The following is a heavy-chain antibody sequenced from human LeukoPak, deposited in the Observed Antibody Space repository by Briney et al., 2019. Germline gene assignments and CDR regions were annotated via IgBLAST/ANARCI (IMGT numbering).Heavy chain of an antibody. Sequence: ASVKVSCKTSGYTFNDHHIHWVRQAPGQGLEWMGRIQPRTGDTDFAQKFQGRATITRDTSITTGYLELTSLTSDDTAVYYCASHNGPGPVWGQGTLVTVS. CDR3: ASHNGPGPV. D-gene: IGHD3-10*01. V-gene: IGHV1-2*06. J-gene: IGHJ4*02. CDR2: IQPRTGDT. CDR1: GYTFNDHH.